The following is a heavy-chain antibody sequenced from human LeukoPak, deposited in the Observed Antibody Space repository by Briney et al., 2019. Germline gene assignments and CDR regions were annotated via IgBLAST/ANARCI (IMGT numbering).Heavy chain of an antibody. CDR2: IIPILGIA. D-gene: IGHD2-21*02. Sequence: SVKVSCKASGGAFNNYAFSWVRQAPGQGLEWMGRIIPILGIANYAQKFQGRVTITADKSTSTAYMELSSLGSEDTAVYYCARDSVLGCGGDCYTHFDYWGQGTLVTVSS. J-gene: IGHJ4*02. CDR1: GGAFNNYA. V-gene: IGHV1-69*04. CDR3: ARDSVLGCGGDCYTHFDY.